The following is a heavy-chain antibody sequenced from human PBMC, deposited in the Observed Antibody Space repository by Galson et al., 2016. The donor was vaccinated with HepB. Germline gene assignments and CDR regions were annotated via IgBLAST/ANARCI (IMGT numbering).Heavy chain of an antibody. CDR3: ARSYGIRAGTTVYGMDV. CDR2: ITSSGSLT. J-gene: IGHJ6*02. Sequence: SLRLSCAASGLTFGSYTMTWVRQAPGKGLEWVSAITSSGSLTYYADSVKGRFTISRDNAKKSLYLQMNSLRAEETAVYYCARSYGIRAGTTVYGMDVWGQGTTFTVSS. V-gene: IGHV3-21*01. CDR1: GLTFGSYT. D-gene: IGHD1-1*01.